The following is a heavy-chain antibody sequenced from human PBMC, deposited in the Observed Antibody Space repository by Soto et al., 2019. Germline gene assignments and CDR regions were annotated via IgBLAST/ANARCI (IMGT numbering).Heavy chain of an antibody. CDR1: GDSMAKYY. Sequence: SETLSLTCNVSGDSMAKYYWSWIRQPAGKGLEWIGRIYTSGSTNYNPSLKSRVTMSIDTSNNHFSLNLKSVTAADTAVYYCARTVGAAYYFDFWGQGALVTVSS. CDR3: ARTVGAAYYFDF. D-gene: IGHD1-26*01. J-gene: IGHJ4*02. V-gene: IGHV4-4*07. CDR2: IYTSGST.